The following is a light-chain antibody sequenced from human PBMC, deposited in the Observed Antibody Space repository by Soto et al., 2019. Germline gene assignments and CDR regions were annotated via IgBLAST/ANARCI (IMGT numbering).Light chain of an antibody. CDR2: LGS. CDR1: QSLLHSNGYNY. J-gene: IGKJ1*01. CDR3: MQALQTPWT. Sequence: DIGMTQSPLSLPVTPGEPASISCRSSQSLLHSNGYNYLDWYLQKPGQSPQLLIYLGSNRASGVPDRFSGGGSGTDFTLKISRVEAEGVGVYYCMQALQTPWTFGQGTKVEIK. V-gene: IGKV2-28*01.